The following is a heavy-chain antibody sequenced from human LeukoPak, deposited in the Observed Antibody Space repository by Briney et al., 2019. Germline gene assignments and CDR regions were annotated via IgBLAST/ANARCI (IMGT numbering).Heavy chain of an antibody. D-gene: IGHD1-1*01. CDR1: GFTFSSYN. J-gene: IGHJ4*02. Sequence: GGSLRLSCAASGFTFSSYNMNWVRQAPGKGLEWISYIGISSGNTKYADSVKGRFTISGDNARNSLYLQMNSLRVEDSAVYYCARDHNYAFDNWGQGTLVTVSS. CDR3: ARDHNYAFDN. CDR2: IGISSGNT. V-gene: IGHV3-48*04.